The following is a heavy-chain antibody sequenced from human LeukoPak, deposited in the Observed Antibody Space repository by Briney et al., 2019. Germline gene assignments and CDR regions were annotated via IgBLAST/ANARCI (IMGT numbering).Heavy chain of an antibody. CDR3: ARSRSSGYDFLFDY. D-gene: IGHD5-12*01. CDR2: IYSSGST. Sequence: GGSLRLSCAASGFSVSNNYMSWARQAPGKGLEWVSVIYSSGSTYYADSMKGRFIVSRDNSKNTLYLQMNSLRAEDTAVYYCARSRSSGYDFLFDYWGQGTLVTVSS. CDR1: GFSVSNNY. J-gene: IGHJ4*02. V-gene: IGHV3-53*01.